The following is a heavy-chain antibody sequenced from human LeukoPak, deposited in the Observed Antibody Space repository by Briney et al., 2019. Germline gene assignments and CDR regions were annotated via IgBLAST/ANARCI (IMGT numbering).Heavy chain of an antibody. D-gene: IGHD3-22*01. V-gene: IGHV3-33*06. J-gene: IGHJ4*02. CDR2: IWYDGSKR. Sequence: PGGSLRLSCVVSGFTFSSYGFHWVRQTPGKGLEWVAAIWYDGSKRYHADSVKGRFTISRDNSKNTLYLQMNSLRAEDTAVYYCAKDEYYYDSSGYYDHDYRGQGTLVTVSS. CDR1: GFTFSSYG. CDR3: AKDEYYYDSSGYYDHDY.